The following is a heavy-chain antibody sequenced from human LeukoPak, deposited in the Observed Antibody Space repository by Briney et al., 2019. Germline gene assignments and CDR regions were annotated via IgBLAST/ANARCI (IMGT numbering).Heavy chain of an antibody. CDR1: GFTFSNYW. V-gene: IGHV3-7*01. CDR3: ARAATAGSVDY. J-gene: IGHJ4*02. D-gene: IGHD6-13*01. CDR2: IRQDANVK. Sequence: GGSLRLSCAASGFTFSNYWMTWVRQAPGKGLQWVASIRQDANVKYYVDSVRGRFTISRDNAKNSLHLQMSSLRVDDTAMYYCARAATAGSVDYWGQGTLVTVSS.